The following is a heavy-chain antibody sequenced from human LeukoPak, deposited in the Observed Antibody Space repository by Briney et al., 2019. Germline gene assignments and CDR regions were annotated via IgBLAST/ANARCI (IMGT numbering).Heavy chain of an antibody. J-gene: IGHJ1*01. CDR1: GDSVSRSDSY. V-gene: IGHV4-39*01. D-gene: IGHD3-22*01. Sequence: SETLSLTCSVSGDSVSRSDSYWDWIRQPPGKGLEWIGTLYHSGRTYYSPSLKSRVTMSVDPSNNQFSLNLRSVTAADTAVYYCARRRYYDGSGYLEWGQGTLLSVSS. CDR2: LYHSGRT. CDR3: ARRRYYDGSGYLE.